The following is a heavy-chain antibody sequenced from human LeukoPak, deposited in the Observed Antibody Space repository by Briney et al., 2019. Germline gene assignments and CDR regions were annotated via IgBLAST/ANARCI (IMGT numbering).Heavy chain of an antibody. J-gene: IGHJ5*02. D-gene: IGHD6-13*01. CDR1: GFTFSNTW. V-gene: IGHV3-15*01. CDR2: IKSKTDGGTT. Sequence: PGGSLRLSCAASGFTFSNTWMSWVRQAPGKGLEWVARIKSKTDGGTTDYAAPVKGRFTISRDDSKNTLYLQMNSLKTEDTAVYYCTTTIFSTSWEGDWFDPWGQGTLVTVSS. CDR3: TTTIFSTSWEGDWFDP.